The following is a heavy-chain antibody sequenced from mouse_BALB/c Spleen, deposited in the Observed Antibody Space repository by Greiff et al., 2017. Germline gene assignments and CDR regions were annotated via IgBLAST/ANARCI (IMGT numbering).Heavy chain of an antibody. D-gene: IGHD2-13*01. V-gene: IGHV14-4*02. CDR3: NAGGYGDYLD. J-gene: IGHJ2*01. CDR2: IDPENGDT. CDR1: GFNIKDYY. Sequence: VQLQQSGAELVRSGASVKLSCTASGFNIKDYYMHWVKQRPEQGLEWIGWIDPENGDTEYAPKFQGKATMTADTSSNTAYLQLSSLTSEDTAVYCCNAGGYGDYLDWGQGTAGTVSA.